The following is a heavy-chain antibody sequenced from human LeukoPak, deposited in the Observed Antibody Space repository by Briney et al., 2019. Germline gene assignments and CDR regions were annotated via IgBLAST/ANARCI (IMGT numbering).Heavy chain of an antibody. Sequence: PSETLSLTCTVSGFSISSGGYYWTWIRQHPGKGLEWIVYIYYSGSTYYTPSLRSRLTISVDTSRNQFSLKLNSVTAEDTAVYYCARGSHGLTLARCFDIWGRGTLVTVSS. J-gene: IGHJ3*02. CDR2: IYYSGST. CDR3: ARGSHGLTLARCFDI. D-gene: IGHD3/OR15-3a*01. CDR1: GFSISSGGYY. V-gene: IGHV4-31*03.